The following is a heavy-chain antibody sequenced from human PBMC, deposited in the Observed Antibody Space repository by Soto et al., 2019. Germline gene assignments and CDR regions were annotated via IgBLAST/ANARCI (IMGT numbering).Heavy chain of an antibody. J-gene: IGHJ3*02. D-gene: IGHD3-22*01. CDR1: GFTFSSYA. Sequence: QVQLVESGGGVVQPGRSLRLSCAASGFTFSSYAMHWVRQAPGKGLEWVAVISYDGSNKYYADYVKGRFTISRDNSKNTLYLQMNSLRAEDPAVYYCARPLLRDAFDIWGPGTMVPVSS. CDR3: ARPLLRDAFDI. CDR2: ISYDGSNK. V-gene: IGHV3-30-3*01.